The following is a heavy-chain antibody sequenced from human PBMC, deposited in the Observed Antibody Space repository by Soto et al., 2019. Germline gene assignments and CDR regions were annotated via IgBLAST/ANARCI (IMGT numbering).Heavy chain of an antibody. CDR3: ARASIAVAGNGDDAFDI. CDR1: GXTFTGYY. D-gene: IGHD6-19*01. J-gene: IGHJ3*02. CDR2: INPNSGGT. Sequence: GASVKVSCKASGXTFTGYYVHWVRQAPGQGLEWMGWINPNSGGTNYAQKFQGWVTMTRDTSISTAYMELSRLRSDDTAVYYCARASIAVAGNGDDAFDIWGQGTMVTVSS. V-gene: IGHV1-2*04.